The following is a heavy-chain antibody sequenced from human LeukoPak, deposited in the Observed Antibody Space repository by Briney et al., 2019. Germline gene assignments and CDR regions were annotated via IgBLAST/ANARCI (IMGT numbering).Heavy chain of an antibody. V-gene: IGHV4-39*02. CDR3: ARNYYDSRGADY. J-gene: IGHJ4*02. Sequence: SETLSLTCTVSGGSISSSSYYWGWIRQPPGKGLEGIVSIDYGGSTYYHPSLKCRVTISVDTSKNHFSLTVCAVTAADTAVYYCARNYYDSRGADYSGQGTLVTVSS. CDR1: GGSISSSSYY. D-gene: IGHD3-22*01. CDR2: IDYGGST.